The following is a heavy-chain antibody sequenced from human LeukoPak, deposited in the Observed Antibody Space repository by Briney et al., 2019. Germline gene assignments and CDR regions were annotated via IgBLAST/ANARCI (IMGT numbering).Heavy chain of an antibody. V-gene: IGHV4-59*01. CDR3: ARVRYSSSSGWVDY. CDR1: GGSFSGYH. CDR2: IYYSGST. J-gene: IGHJ4*02. Sequence: SETLSLTCAVYGGSFSGYHWSWIRQPPGKGLEWIGYIYYSGSTNYNPSLKSRVTISVDTSKNQFSLKLSSVTAADTAVYYCARVRYSSSSGWVDYWGQGTLVTVSS. D-gene: IGHD6-13*01.